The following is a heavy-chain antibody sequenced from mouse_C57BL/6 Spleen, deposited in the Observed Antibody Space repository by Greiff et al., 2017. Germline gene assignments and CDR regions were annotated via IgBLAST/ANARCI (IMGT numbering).Heavy chain of an antibody. D-gene: IGHD1-1*01. CDR1: GYAFSSSW. V-gene: IGHV1-82*01. CDR3: ARETITTVVATPLDY. Sequence: QVHVKQSGPELVKPGASVKISCKASGYAFSSSWMNWVKQRPGKGLEWIGRIYPGDGDTNYNGKFKGKATLTADKSSSTAYMQLSSLTSEDSAVYFCARETITTVVATPLDYWGQGTTLTVSS. CDR2: IYPGDGDT. J-gene: IGHJ2*01.